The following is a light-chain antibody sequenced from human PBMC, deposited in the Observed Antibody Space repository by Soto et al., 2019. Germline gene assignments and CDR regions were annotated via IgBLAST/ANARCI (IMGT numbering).Light chain of an antibody. J-gene: IGKJ4*01. CDR2: AAS. Sequence: DIQLTQSPSFLSASVGDGVTITCRASQGISSYLAWYQQRPGKAPKLLIYAASTLQSGVPSRFSGSGSGTDFTLTISSLQPEAFATYYCQQFNSYPTFGGGTKVEIK. CDR3: QQFNSYPT. CDR1: QGISSY. V-gene: IGKV1-9*01.